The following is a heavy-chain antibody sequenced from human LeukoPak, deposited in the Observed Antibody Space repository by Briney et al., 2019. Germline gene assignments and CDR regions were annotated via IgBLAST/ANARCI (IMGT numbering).Heavy chain of an antibody. CDR2: ISYDGSNK. V-gene: IGHV3-30*18. D-gene: IGHD6-13*01. CDR1: GFNFNNAW. Sequence: GGSLRLSCTTSGFNFNNAWMNWVRQAPGKGLEWVAVISYDGSNKYYADSVKGRFTISRDNPKNTLYLQMNSLRAEDTAVYYGPKPKKAEAGIMTSYSSGRAVWGQGPTVTV. J-gene: IGHJ6*02. CDR3: PKPKKAEAGIMTSYSSGRAV.